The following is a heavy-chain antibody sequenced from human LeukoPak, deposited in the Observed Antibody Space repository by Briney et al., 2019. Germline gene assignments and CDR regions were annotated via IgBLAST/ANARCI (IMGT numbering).Heavy chain of an antibody. CDR1: GFTFSSYA. D-gene: IGHD6-6*01. CDR2: ISGSGGST. CDR3: AKVEISSACFDY. V-gene: IGHV3-23*01. J-gene: IGHJ4*02. Sequence: GGSLRLSCAASGFTFSSYAMSWVRQAPGKGLEWVSAISGSGGSTYYADSVKGRFTISIDNSKNTLYLQTNSVRAEDTAVYYCAKVEISSACFDYWGQGTLVTVSS.